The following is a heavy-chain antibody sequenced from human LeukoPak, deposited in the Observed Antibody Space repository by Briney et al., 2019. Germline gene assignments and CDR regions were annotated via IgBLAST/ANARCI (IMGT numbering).Heavy chain of an antibody. D-gene: IGHD3-22*01. CDR2: IYHSGST. J-gene: IGHJ1*01. V-gene: IGHV4-38-2*02. Sequence: SETLSLTCTVSGYSISSGYYWGWIRQPPGKGLEWIGSIYHSGSTYYNPSLKSRVTISVGTSKDQFSLKLSSVTAADTAVYYCARGSYYDSSGLTEYVQHWGQGTLVTVSP. CDR3: ARGSYYDSSGLTEYVQH. CDR1: GYSISSGYY.